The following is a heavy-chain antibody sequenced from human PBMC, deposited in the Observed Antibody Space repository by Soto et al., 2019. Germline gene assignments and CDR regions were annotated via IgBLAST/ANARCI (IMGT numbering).Heavy chain of an antibody. CDR1: GFTFSDYY. CDR3: ARDQAGNTIFGALDV. CDR2: ISSSSYT. J-gene: IGHJ6*02. V-gene: IGHV3-11*06. Sequence: GGSLRLSCAASGFTFSDYYMSWIRQAPGKGLEWVSYISSSSYTNYADSVKGRFTISRDNAKNSLYLQMNSLRAEDTAVYYCARDQAGNTIFGALDVWGQGTTVTVSS. D-gene: IGHD3-3*01.